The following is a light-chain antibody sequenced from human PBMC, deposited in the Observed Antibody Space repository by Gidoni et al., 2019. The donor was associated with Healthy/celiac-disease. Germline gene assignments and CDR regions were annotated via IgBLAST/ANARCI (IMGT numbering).Light chain of an antibody. J-gene: IGLJ2*01. CDR2: EDT. CDR1: VLGENY. V-gene: IGLV3-22*01. Sequence: SYELTPLPSVSVSPGPPASITCSGDVLGENYAYCYQQKPGQAPELVIYEDTERYPGIPERFAGSTAGNTTTLTISRVLSEDEADYYCLCGDEDPLFGGGTKLTVL. CDR3: LCGDEDPL.